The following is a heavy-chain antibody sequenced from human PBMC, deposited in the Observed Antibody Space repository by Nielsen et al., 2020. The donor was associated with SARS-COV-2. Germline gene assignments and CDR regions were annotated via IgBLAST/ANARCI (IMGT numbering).Heavy chain of an antibody. V-gene: IGHV1-24*01. Sequence: ASVKVSCKVSGYTLTELSMHWVRQAPGKGLEWMGGFDPEDGETIYAQKFQGRVTMTEDTSTDTAYMELSSLRSEDTAVYYCATIGGIQLWLGPEQDVDYWGQGTLVTVSS. CDR3: ATIGGIQLWLGPEQDVDY. CDR2: FDPEDGET. D-gene: IGHD5-18*01. J-gene: IGHJ4*02. CDR1: GYTLTELS.